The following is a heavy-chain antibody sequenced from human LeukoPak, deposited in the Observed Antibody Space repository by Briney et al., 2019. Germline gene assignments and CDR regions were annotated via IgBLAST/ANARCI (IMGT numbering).Heavy chain of an antibody. Sequence: PGGSLRLSCAASGFTFDDYAMHWVRQAPGKGLGWVPGISWNSGSIGYADSVKGRFTISRDNAKNSLYLQMNSLRAEDTALYYCAKDRKAYVWGPNWFDPWGQGTLVTVSS. CDR1: GFTFDDYA. CDR2: ISWNSGSI. J-gene: IGHJ5*02. CDR3: AKDRKAYVWGPNWFDP. D-gene: IGHD3-16*01. V-gene: IGHV3-9*01.